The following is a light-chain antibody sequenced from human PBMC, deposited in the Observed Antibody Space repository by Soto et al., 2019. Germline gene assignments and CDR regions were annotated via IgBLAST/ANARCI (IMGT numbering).Light chain of an antibody. CDR1: QSVRSN. CDR2: DAS. J-gene: IGKJ5*01. V-gene: IGKV3-20*01. Sequence: IMITHSPSTLSLXPVXIXXXXXRASQSVRSNLAWYQQKPGQAPRLLIFDASSRATGIPDRFSGSGSGTDFTLTISRLEPEDFAVYYCQQYGSSITFGQGTRLAIK. CDR3: QQYGSSIT.